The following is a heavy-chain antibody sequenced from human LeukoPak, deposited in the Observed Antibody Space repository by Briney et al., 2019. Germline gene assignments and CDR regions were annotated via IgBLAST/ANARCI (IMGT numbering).Heavy chain of an antibody. J-gene: IGHJ4*02. D-gene: IGHD3-22*01. CDR1: GFTFTTYG. CDR2: IWYDGSNK. CDR3: ARDSNGGAFDY. V-gene: IGHV3-33*08. Sequence: GGSLILSCAASGFTFTTYGMHWVRQAPGKGLEWVAVIWYDGSNKYYADSVKGRFTISRDNSKNTLYLQMNSLRAEDTAVYYCARDSNGGAFDYWGQGTLVTVPS.